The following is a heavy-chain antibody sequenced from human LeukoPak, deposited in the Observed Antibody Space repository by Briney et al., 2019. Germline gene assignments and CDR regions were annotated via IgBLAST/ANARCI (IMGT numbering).Heavy chain of an antibody. J-gene: IGHJ4*02. CDR1: GFTFSSYA. CDR3: AKDPLSINDYGDHVVGYYFDY. Sequence: GGSLRLSCAASGFTFSSYAMSWVRQAPGKGLEWVSAISGSGGSTYYADSVKGRFTISRDNSKNTLYLQMNSLRAEDTAVYYCAKDPLSINDYGDHVVGYYFDYWGQGTLVTVSS. CDR2: ISGSGGST. V-gene: IGHV3-23*01. D-gene: IGHD4-17*01.